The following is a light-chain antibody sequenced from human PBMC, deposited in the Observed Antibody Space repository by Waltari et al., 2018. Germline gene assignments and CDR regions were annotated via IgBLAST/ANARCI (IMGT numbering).Light chain of an antibody. V-gene: IGLV2-11*01. CDR3: CSYAGSYTWV. J-gene: IGLJ3*02. Sequence: QSALPQPRSVSGSPGQSVTISCSGTRSDVGYYNYVSWYQQHPGKVPKVMIYDVTKRPSGVPDRFSGSKSGNTASLTISGLQAEDEADYYCCSYAGSYTWVFGGGTKLTVL. CDR1: RSDVGYYNY. CDR2: DVT.